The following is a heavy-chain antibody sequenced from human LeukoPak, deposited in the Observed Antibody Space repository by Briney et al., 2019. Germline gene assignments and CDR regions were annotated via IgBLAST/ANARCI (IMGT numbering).Heavy chain of an antibody. CDR1: GFTFSSYG. CDR3: AKPGYSSSWYRNFDY. J-gene: IGHJ4*02. CDR2: INNSGGST. Sequence: GGSLRLSCAASGFTFSSYGMSWDRQAPGKGLEWVSGINNSGGSTYYADSVKGRFTISRDNSKNTLFLQMDSLRAEDTAVYYCAKPGYSSSWYRNFDYWGQGTLVTVSS. V-gene: IGHV3-23*01. D-gene: IGHD6-13*01.